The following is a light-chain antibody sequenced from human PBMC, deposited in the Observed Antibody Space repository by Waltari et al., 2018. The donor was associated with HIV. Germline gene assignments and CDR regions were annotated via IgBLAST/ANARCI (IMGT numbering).Light chain of an antibody. CDR1: SGPVSTRYY. CDR2: STN. J-gene: IGLJ2*01. Sequence: QTVVTQEPSFSVSPGGTVTLTCGLNSGPVSTRYYSSWYLQTPGQAPRTLIYSTNSRSSGVPDRFSGSILGNKAALTITGAQADDECDYYCALYMGSAILFGGGTKLTVL. CDR3: ALYMGSAIL. V-gene: IGLV8-61*01.